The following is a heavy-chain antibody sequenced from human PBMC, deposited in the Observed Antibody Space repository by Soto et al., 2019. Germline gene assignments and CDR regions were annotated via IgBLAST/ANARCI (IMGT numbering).Heavy chain of an antibody. Sequence: GGSLRLSCAASGFTFSSYGMHWVRQAPGKGLEWVAVIWYDGSNKYYADYVKGRFTISRDNSKNTLYLQMNSLRAEDTAVYYCARDSVLGIAAAGNYYYMDVWGKGTTVTVSS. D-gene: IGHD6-13*01. CDR3: ARDSVLGIAAAGNYYYMDV. V-gene: IGHV3-33*01. CDR2: IWYDGSNK. CDR1: GFTFSSYG. J-gene: IGHJ6*03.